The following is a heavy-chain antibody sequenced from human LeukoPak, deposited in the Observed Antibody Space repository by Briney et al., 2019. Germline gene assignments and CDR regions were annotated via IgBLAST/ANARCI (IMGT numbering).Heavy chain of an antibody. V-gene: IGHV3-7*01. CDR1: GFTFSSYW. J-gene: IGHJ4*02. CDR3: AREGSRSIGPPDY. CDR2: IKQYGSEN. D-gene: IGHD3-22*01. Sequence: PGGSLRLSCAASGFTFSSYWMTWVRQAPGKGLEWVASIKQYGSENYYVDSVKGRFIISRDNAKNSLYLQMNSLRVEDTALYYCAREGSRSIGPPDYWGQGTLVTVSS.